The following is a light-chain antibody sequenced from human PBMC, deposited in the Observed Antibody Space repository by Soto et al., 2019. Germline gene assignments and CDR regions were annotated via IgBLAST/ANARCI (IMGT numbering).Light chain of an antibody. CDR1: SGYVGNYQS. Sequence: QSVLTQPASVSGSPGQSITISCTGTSGYVGNYQSVAWYQHNPGKAPKLMIYDVSIRPSGVSSRFSGSKSANTASLSISGLQADDEADYYCSSYTTSSTLVFXTGTKVTVL. CDR3: SSYTTSSTLV. J-gene: IGLJ1*01. V-gene: IGLV2-14*01. CDR2: DVS.